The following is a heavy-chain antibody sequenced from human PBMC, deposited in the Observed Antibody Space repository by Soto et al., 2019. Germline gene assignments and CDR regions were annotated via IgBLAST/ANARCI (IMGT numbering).Heavy chain of an antibody. CDR1: GFSFSSYA. J-gene: IGHJ6*02. CDR2: ISNSGDR. Sequence: VQVLESGGALVQPGGSLRLSCAASGFSFSSYAMYWVRQAPGKGLEWVSTISNSGDRYYADSVEGRFTISRDNSKDTVYLPMNTLRAEDTAVYYCAKPKYRGVVVNVWGQGTTVTVSS. V-gene: IGHV3-23*01. CDR3: AKPKYRGVVVNV. D-gene: IGHD3-10*01.